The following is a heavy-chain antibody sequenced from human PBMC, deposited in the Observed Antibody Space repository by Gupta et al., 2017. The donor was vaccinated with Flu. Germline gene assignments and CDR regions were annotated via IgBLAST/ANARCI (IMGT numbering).Heavy chain of an antibody. Sequence: QVQLVESGGGVVQPGRSLSLSCAASGFTFSSYGMHWVRQAPGKGLEWVAVIGYDGSNKYYADSVKGRFTISRDNYKNTLYLQMNSRRAEDTAVYYWARVWFTLKTEYQRPAYYYYGMDVGGQGTTVTVSS. V-gene: IGHV3-33*01. CDR3: ARVWFTLKTEYQRPAYYYYGMDV. D-gene: IGHD6-25*01. CDR2: IGYDGSNK. J-gene: IGHJ6*02. CDR1: GFTFSSYG.